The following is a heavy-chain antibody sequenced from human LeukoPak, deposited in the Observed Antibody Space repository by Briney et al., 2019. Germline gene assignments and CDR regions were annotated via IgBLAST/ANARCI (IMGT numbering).Heavy chain of an antibody. V-gene: IGHV3-30*03. D-gene: IGHD4-17*01. CDR3: ARAGTVYDAFDI. CDR2: ISYDGSNK. CDR1: GFTFSSYG. Sequence: GGSLRLSCAASGFTFSSYGMHWVRQAPGKGLEWVAVISYDGSNKYYADSVKGRFTISRDNSKNTLYLQMNSLRAEDTAVYYCARAGTVYDAFDIWGQGTMVTVSS. J-gene: IGHJ3*02.